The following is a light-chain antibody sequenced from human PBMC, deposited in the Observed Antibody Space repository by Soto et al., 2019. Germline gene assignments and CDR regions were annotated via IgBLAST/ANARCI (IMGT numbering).Light chain of an antibody. V-gene: IGKV3-20*01. J-gene: IGKJ1*01. CDR1: QSVTSSF. Sequence: EIVLTQSPGTLSLSPGVRAILSCRGSQSVTSSFLAWYQQIPGQAPRLLIYGASSRATGIPDRFSGSGSGTDFTLTISRLEPEDFAVYYCQQYGSSPRTFGQGTKVEIK. CDR2: GAS. CDR3: QQYGSSPRT.